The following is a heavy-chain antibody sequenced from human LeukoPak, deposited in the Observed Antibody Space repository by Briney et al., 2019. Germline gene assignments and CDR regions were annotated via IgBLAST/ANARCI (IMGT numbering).Heavy chain of an antibody. V-gene: IGHV3-23*01. Sequence: AGGSPRLSCAASRFTFSNYAMSWVRQAPGKGLEWVSAISGSGQSTYYADSVKGRFTISRDNSKNTLYLHVNSLRAEDTAVYYCARDFWAVTGTYDYWGQGTLVTVSS. D-gene: IGHD6-19*01. CDR3: ARDFWAVTGTYDY. CDR1: RFTFSNYA. J-gene: IGHJ4*02. CDR2: ISGSGQST.